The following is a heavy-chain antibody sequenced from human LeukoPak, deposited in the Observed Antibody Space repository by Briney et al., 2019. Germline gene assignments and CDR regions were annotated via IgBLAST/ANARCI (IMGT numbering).Heavy chain of an antibody. Sequence: SETLSLTCAVYGGSFSGYYWSWIRQPPGKGLEWIGEINHSGSTNYNPSLKSRVTISVDTSKNQFSLKLSSVTAADTAVYYCARTIAAHDYWGQGTLVTVSS. CDR2: INHSGST. J-gene: IGHJ4*02. V-gene: IGHV4-34*01. D-gene: IGHD6-13*01. CDR3: ARTIAAHDY. CDR1: GGSFSGYY.